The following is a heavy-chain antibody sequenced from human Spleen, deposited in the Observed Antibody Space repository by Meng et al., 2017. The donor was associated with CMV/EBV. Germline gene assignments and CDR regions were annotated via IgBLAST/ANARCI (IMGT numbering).Heavy chain of an antibody. J-gene: IGHJ5*01. V-gene: IGHV4-4*02. D-gene: IGHD2-2*01. CDR2: VYHSGYT. CDR1: GTSISTSNW. Sequence: SGTSISTSNWWSWVRQPPGKGLEWIGEVYHSGYTNYNPSLKSRVTMSVDRSKNQFSLKLNSVTAADTAVYYCERVTEYGGNCFDSWGQGTLVTVSS. CDR3: ERVTEYGGNCFDS.